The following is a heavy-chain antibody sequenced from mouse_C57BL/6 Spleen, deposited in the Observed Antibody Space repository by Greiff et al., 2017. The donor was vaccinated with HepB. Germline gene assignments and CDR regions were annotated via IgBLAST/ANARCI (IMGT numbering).Heavy chain of an antibody. CDR2: IYPGSGNT. Sequence: VQLQQSGPELVKPGASVKISCKASGYSFTSYYIHWVKQRPGQGLEWIGWIYPGSGNTKYNEKFKGKATLTADTSSSTAYMQLSSLTSEDSAVYYCARVDSKSNYVSGFAYWGQGTLVTVSA. CDR3: ARVDSKSNYVSGFAY. CDR1: GYSFTSYY. J-gene: IGHJ3*01. V-gene: IGHV1-66*01. D-gene: IGHD2-5*01.